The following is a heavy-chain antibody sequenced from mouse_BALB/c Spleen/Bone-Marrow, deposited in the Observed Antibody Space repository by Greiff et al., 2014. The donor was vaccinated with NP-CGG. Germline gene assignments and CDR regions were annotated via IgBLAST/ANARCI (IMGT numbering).Heavy chain of an antibody. V-gene: IGHV3-2*02. CDR1: GYSITSDYA. CDR3: SRDYRYDTWFSY. CDR2: ISYSGFT. D-gene: IGHD2-14*01. J-gene: IGHJ3*01. Sequence: VQLKESGPGLVKPSQSLSLTCPVTGYSITSDYAWNWIRQFPGNKMEWMGYISYSGFTSYNPSLKSRISITRDTSKNQFFLQLNSVTTEDTATYYCSRDYRYDTWFSYWGQGTLVTVSA.